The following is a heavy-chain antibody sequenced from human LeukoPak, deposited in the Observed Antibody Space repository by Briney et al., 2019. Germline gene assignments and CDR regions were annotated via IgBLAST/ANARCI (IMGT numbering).Heavy chain of an antibody. D-gene: IGHD3-22*01. J-gene: IGHJ4*02. V-gene: IGHV3-21*01. CDR3: ARDLLPTYYYDSSGPYFDY. CDR1: GFTFSSYS. Sequence: GGSLRLSCAASGFTFSSYSMNWVRQAPGKGLEWVSSISSSSNYIYYADSVKGRFTISRDNAKNSLYLQMNSLRAEDTAVYYCARDLLPTYYYDSSGPYFDYWGQGTLVTVSS. CDR2: ISSSSNYI.